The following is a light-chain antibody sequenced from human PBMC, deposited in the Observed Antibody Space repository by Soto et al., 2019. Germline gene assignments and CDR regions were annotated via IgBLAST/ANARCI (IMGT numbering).Light chain of an antibody. CDR3: QNYNGAPWT. CDR1: QGISNY. V-gene: IGKV1-27*01. CDR2: AAS. Sequence: DIQMTQSPSSLSASVGDRVTITCRASQGISNYLVWYQQKQGKVPKLLIYAASTLQSGVPSRFSGSGSGTDFTLTMISLQPEDVATYYCQNYNGAPWTFGQGTKVEIK. J-gene: IGKJ1*01.